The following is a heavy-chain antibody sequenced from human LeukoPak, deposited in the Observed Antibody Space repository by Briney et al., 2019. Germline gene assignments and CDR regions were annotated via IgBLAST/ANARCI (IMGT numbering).Heavy chain of an antibody. CDR1: GYTFSNYD. CDR2: MNPKSGNT. CDR3: ARGAVVVPAAHTDSN. J-gene: IGHJ4*02. V-gene: IGHV1-8*01. Sequence: ASVKVSCKASGYTFSNYDINWVRQDTGQGLEWMRWMNPKSGNTGYAQKFQGRVTMTRDTSITTAYLELRSLRSEDTAVYFCARGAVVVPAAHTDSNWGQGTLVTVSS. D-gene: IGHD2-2*01.